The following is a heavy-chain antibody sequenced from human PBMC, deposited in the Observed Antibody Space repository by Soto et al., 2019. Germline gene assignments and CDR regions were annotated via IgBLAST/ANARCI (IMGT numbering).Heavy chain of an antibody. Sequence: QVQLVESGGGVVQPGRSLRLSCAASGFSFSRYGMHWVRQAPGKGLEWVAVISYDGSKKYDADSVKGRFTISRDNSKNTLHLQMNNLRPEDTAVYYCVRDSISGSYYFYSYGMDVWGLGTTVTVSS. CDR2: ISYDGSKK. V-gene: IGHV3-30*03. CDR3: VRDSISGSYYFYSYGMDV. J-gene: IGHJ6*02. CDR1: GFSFSRYG. D-gene: IGHD1-26*01.